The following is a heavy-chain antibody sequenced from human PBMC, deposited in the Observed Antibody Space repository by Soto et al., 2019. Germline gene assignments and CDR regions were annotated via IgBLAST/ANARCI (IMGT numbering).Heavy chain of an antibody. CDR2: IYWDDDK. D-gene: IGHD4-17*01. CDR3: AHRHGAPGYFDY. V-gene: IGHV2-5*02. CDR1: GFSLSTSGVG. Sequence: QITLKESGPTLVKPTQTLTLTCTFSGFSLSTSGVGVGWIRQPPGKALEWLALIYWDDDKRFSPSLKSRLTITKATSKHQVVLTMTNMDPVDTATYYCAHRHGAPGYFDYWGQGTLVTVSS. J-gene: IGHJ4*02.